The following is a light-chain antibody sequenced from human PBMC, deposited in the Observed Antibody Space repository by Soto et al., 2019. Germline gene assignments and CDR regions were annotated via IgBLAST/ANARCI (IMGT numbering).Light chain of an antibody. CDR3: CSYRGSNTVV. CDR2: DVS. Sequence: QSVLTQPRSVSGSPGQSVTISCTGTSSDVGGYNYVSWYQQHPGKVPKLMIYDVSKRPSGVPDRFSGSKSGNTASLTISGLQAEDEADYYCCSYRGSNTVVFGGGTKLTVL. J-gene: IGLJ2*01. CDR1: SSDVGGYNY. V-gene: IGLV2-11*01.